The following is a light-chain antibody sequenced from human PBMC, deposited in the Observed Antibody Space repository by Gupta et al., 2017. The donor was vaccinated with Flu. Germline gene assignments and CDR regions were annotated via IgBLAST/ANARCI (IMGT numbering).Light chain of an antibody. CDR1: KMKVGTLDH. V-gene: IGLV2-23*01. J-gene: IGLJ3*02. CDR3: YSSEGNRTFGV. Sequence: ITISCSGTKMKVGTLDHGSWYRQQPGQAPKLVMYEDKKRPSGIPERFSASKSGTTASLTINGAQAEDEAESYCYSSEGNRTFGVFGGGTKLTVL. CDR2: EDK.